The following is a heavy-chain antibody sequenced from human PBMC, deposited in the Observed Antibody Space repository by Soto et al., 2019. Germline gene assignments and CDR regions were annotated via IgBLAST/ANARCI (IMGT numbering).Heavy chain of an antibody. CDR2: IYPGDSDT. CDR3: ARQRGXVVPAAPGGYYYYGMDV. Sequence: GESLKISCKGSGYSFTSYWIGWVRQMPGKGLEWMGIIYPGDSDTRYSPSFQGQVTISADKSISTAYLQWSSLKASDTAMYYCARQRGXVVPAAPGGYYYYGMDVWGQGTTVTVSS. CDR1: GYSFTSYW. J-gene: IGHJ6*02. D-gene: IGHD2-2*01. V-gene: IGHV5-51*01.